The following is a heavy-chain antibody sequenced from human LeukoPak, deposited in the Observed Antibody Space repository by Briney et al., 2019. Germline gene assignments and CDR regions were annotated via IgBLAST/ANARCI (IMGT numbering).Heavy chain of an antibody. CDR1: GFTFSSYW. CDR3: ARADTGYSSSWYAFDY. D-gene: IGHD6-13*01. J-gene: IGHJ4*02. CDR2: INSDGSST. V-gene: IGHV3-74*01. Sequence: GGSLRLSCAASGFTFSSYWMHWVRQAPGKGLVWVSRINSDGSSTSYADSVKGQFTISRDNAKNTLYLQMNSLRVEDTAVYYCARADTGYSSSWYAFDYWGQGTLVTVSS.